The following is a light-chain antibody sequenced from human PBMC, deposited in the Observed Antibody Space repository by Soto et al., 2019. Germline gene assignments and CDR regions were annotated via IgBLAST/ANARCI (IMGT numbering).Light chain of an antibody. J-gene: IGKJ1*01. CDR3: KQYAGSHWT. V-gene: IGKV3-20*01. CDR2: GAS. CDR1: QTIRSNY. Sequence: ETVLTQSPGTLSLSPGERATLSCRASQTIRSNYLAWYRQTPGQAPRLLIYGASNRATGIADRFSGSGSGTDVTLIISRLEPEEFALYYCKQYAGSHWTFGQGTKVEIK.